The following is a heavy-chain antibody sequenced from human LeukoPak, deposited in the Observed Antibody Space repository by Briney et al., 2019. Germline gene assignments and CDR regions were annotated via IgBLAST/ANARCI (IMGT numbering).Heavy chain of an antibody. CDR1: GFTFSSYS. V-gene: IGHV3-21*01. J-gene: IGHJ4*02. CDR3: ARDRSTGASRLFVVQ. CDR2: MSSGSRYI. D-gene: IGHD3-3*01. Sequence: GGSLRLSCADSGFTFSSYSMTWVRQAPGKGLEWVSSMSSGSRYIYYADSVRGRFTISRDNAKNSLYLLMNSLRAEDTAVYYCARDRSTGASRLFVVQWGQGTLVTVSS.